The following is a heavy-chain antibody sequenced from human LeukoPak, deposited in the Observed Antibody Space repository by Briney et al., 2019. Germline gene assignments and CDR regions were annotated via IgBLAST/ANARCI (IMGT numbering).Heavy chain of an antibody. Sequence: GGSLRLSCAASGFTFSSYSMNWVRQAPGKGLEWVSAISGSGGSTYYADSVKGRFTISRDNSKNSLYLQMNSLRAEDTALYYCARDYFGSPSALDYWGQGTLVTVSS. CDR2: ISGSGGST. CDR1: GFTFSSYS. J-gene: IGHJ4*02. V-gene: IGHV3-23*01. D-gene: IGHD1-26*01. CDR3: ARDYFGSPSALDY.